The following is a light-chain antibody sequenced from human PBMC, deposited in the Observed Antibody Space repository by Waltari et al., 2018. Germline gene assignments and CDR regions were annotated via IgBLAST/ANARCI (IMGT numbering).Light chain of an antibody. CDR3: QQRSNWMFT. CDR2: DAS. V-gene: IGKV3-11*01. J-gene: IGKJ2*01. CDR1: QSVNNS. Sequence: EIVLTQSPATLSLSPGDRATLSCRASQSVNNSLGWYQQKPGQAPRLLIYDASRRATDIPARFSGGGSGTDFTPTISSLEPEDFAVFYCQQRSNWMFTFGQGTKLDIK.